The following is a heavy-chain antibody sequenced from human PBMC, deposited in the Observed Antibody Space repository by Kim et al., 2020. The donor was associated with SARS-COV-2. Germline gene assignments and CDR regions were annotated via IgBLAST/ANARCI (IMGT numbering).Heavy chain of an antibody. J-gene: IGHJ4*02. CDR2: ISYDGSNK. V-gene: IGHV3-30*04. CDR1: VFTFSSYA. Sequence: GGSLRLSCAASVFTFSSYAMHWVRQAPGKGLEWVAVISYDGSNKYYADSVKGRFTISRDNSKNTLYLQMNSLRAEDTAVYYCARGTPVVKGVITNYWGQGTLVTVSS. CDR3: ARGTPVVKGVITNY. D-gene: IGHD3-22*01.